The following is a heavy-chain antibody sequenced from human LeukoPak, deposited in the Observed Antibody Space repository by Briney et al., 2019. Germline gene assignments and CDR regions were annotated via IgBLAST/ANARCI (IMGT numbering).Heavy chain of an antibody. D-gene: IGHD4-17*01. CDR1: GGSISSYY. Sequence: SETLSLTCTVSGGSISSYYWSWIRQPPGKGLEWIGYIYYSGSTNYNPSLRSRVTISVDTSKNQFSLKLSSVTAADTAVYYCARDTGYGDYVYFDYWGQRTLVTVSS. V-gene: IGHV4-59*01. CDR2: IYYSGST. J-gene: IGHJ4*02. CDR3: ARDTGYGDYVYFDY.